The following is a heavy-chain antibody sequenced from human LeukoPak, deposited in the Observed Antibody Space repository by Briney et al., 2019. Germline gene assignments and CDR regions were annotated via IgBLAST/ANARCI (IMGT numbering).Heavy chain of an antibody. V-gene: IGHV3-21*01. Sequence: GGSLRLSCAVSGFTFSRYNMNWVRQAPGKGLEWVSSISSSSMYISYADSVKGRFTISRDNAKNSLFLQMDSLRAEDTAMYYCARVDCSESNCYLDYWGQGTLVTVSS. D-gene: IGHD2-15*01. J-gene: IGHJ4*02. CDR3: ARVDCSESNCYLDY. CDR1: GFTFSRYN. CDR2: ISSSSMYI.